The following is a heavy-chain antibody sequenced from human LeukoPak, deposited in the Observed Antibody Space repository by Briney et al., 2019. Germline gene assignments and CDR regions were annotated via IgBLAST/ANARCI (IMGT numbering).Heavy chain of an antibody. Sequence: ASVKVSCKGSGYTFSSYAMHWVRQAPGQGLEWMGWINAGNGNTKYSQKFQGRVTITRDTSATTAYMELSSLRSEDTAVYYCARGTGCTGGSCSYYGMDVWGQGTTVTVPS. CDR3: ARGTGCTGGSCSYYGMDV. J-gene: IGHJ6*02. CDR1: GYTFSSYA. D-gene: IGHD2-15*01. CDR2: INAGNGNT. V-gene: IGHV1-3*01.